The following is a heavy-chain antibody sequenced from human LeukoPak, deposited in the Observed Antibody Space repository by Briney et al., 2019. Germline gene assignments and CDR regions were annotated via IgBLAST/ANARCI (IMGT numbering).Heavy chain of an antibody. Sequence: GGSLRLSCAASGFTFSSYWMSWVRQAPGKGLEWVSVIYSGGSTYYADSVKGRFTISRDNSKNTLYLQMNSLRAEDTAVYYCAREAVAGRGLFDYWGQGTLVTVSS. D-gene: IGHD6-19*01. CDR1: GFTFSSYW. V-gene: IGHV3-53*01. CDR2: IYSGGST. CDR3: AREAVAGRGLFDY. J-gene: IGHJ4*02.